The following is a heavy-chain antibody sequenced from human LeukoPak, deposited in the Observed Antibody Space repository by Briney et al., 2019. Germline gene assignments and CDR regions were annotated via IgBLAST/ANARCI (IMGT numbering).Heavy chain of an antibody. J-gene: IGHJ5*02. CDR2: IYTSGST. V-gene: IGHV4-4*07. CDR1: GGSISSYY. D-gene: IGHD3-3*01. Sequence: SETLSLTCTVSGGSISSYYWSCIRQPAGKGLEWIGRIYTSGSTNYNPSLKSRVTMSVDTSKNQFSLKLSSVTAADTSVYYCARGNYDFWSGYSDENWFDPWGQGTLVTVSS. CDR3: ARGNYDFWSGYSDENWFDP.